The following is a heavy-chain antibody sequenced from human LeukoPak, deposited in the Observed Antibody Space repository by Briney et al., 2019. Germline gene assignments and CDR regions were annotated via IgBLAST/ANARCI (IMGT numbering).Heavy chain of an antibody. CDR1: GGSISSSSYY. D-gene: IGHD4-17*01. J-gene: IGHJ2*01. CDR2: IYYSGST. Sequence: SEALSLTCTVSGGSISSSSYYWGWIRQPPGKGPEWIGYIYYSGSTYYNPSLESRVTISVDTSKNQFSLKLSSVTAADTAVYYCARSRADYGDYNWYFDLWGRGTLVTVSS. CDR3: ARSRADYGDYNWYFDL. V-gene: IGHV4-30-4*08.